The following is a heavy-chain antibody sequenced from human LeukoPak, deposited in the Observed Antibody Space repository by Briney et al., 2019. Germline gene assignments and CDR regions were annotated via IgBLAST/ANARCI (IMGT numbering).Heavy chain of an antibody. CDR3: ARVGYCSGGNCYIDY. V-gene: IGHV4-39*07. CDR2: IYYSGST. Sequence: SETLSLACTVSGDSISSSTYYWGWIRQPPGKGLEWIGSIYYSGSTYYNPSLKSRVTISVDTSKNQFSLKLSSVTAADTAVYYCARVGYCSGGNCYIDYWGQGTLVTVSS. CDR1: GDSISSSTYY. D-gene: IGHD2-15*01. J-gene: IGHJ4*02.